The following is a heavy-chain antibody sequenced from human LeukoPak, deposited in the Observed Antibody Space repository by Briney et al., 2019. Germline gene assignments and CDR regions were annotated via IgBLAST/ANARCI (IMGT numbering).Heavy chain of an antibody. V-gene: IGHV3-23*01. Sequence: GGSLRLSCAASGFTFSRYAMSWVRQAPGKGLEWVSTVSGSGDSTYYADSVKGRFTISRDNSKSTLYLQMNSLRAEDTAVYYCAKPPPDSSSWLFDFWGQGTLVTVSS. CDR3: AKPPPDSSSWLFDF. D-gene: IGHD6-13*01. J-gene: IGHJ4*02. CDR1: GFTFSRYA. CDR2: VSGSGDST.